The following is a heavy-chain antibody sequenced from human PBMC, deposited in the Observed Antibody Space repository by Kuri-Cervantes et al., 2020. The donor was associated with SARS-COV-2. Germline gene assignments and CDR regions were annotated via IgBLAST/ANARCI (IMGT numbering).Heavy chain of an antibody. J-gene: IGHJ2*01. CDR3: ARRAGYDFGTGYLDWFFDL. Sequence: ESLKISCAIYGGSFSGYYWNWIRQPPGKGLEWLGEINPSVEMNPRVGTNYNPSLKSRITISVDTSKNQFSLKLNSVTAADTAVYYCARRAGYDFGTGYLDWFFDLWGRGDLVTVSS. V-gene: IGHV4-34*01. D-gene: IGHD3/OR15-3a*01. CDR1: GGSFSGYY. CDR2: INPSVEMNPRVGT.